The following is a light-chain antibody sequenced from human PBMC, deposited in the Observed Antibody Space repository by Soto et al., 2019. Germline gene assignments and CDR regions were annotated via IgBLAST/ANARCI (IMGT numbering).Light chain of an antibody. V-gene: IGKV1-39*01. CDR1: QSINNC. CDR3: QQSYRTPHT. CDR2: GAS. J-gene: IGKJ5*01. Sequence: DIQMTQSPSSLSASVGDRVTLTCRTSQSINNCLNWYQQKPGKAPKLLIYGASSLQGGVPLRFSGSGSGTDFTLTISSLQPEDFATYYCQQSYRTPHTFGQGTRLEIK.